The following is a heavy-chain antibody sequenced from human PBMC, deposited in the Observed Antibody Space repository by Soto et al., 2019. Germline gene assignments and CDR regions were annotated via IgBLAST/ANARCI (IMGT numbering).Heavy chain of an antibody. CDR3: AAEGGNSVDDAFDI. CDR1: GFTFTSSA. Sequence: QMQLVQSGPEVKKPGTSVKVSCKASGFTFTSSAVQWVRQARGQRLEWIGWIVVGSGNTNYAQKFLERVTITRDMSTSTAYMELSSLRSEDTAVYYCAAEGGNSVDDAFDIWGQGTMVTVSS. V-gene: IGHV1-58*01. J-gene: IGHJ3*02. D-gene: IGHD2-21*02. CDR2: IVVGSGNT.